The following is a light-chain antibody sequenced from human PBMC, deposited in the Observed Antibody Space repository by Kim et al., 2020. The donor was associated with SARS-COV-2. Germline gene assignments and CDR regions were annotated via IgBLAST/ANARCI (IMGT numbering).Light chain of an antibody. CDR3: QESYSTPYI. CDR1: QSISIY. Sequence: DIQMTQSPSSLSASVGDRVTITCRTSQSISIYVNWYQQKPGKAPELLIYAASSLQSGIPARFSGNGSGTDFTLTISSLQPEDFATYYCQESYSTPYIFGQGPKLEI. V-gene: IGKV1-39*01. J-gene: IGKJ2*01. CDR2: AAS.